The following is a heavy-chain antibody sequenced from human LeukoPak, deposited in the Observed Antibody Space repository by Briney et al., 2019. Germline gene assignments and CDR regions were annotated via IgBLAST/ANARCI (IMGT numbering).Heavy chain of an antibody. V-gene: IGHV1-69*04. Sequence: SVKVSCKASGGTFSSYAISWVRQAPGQGLEWMGRIIPILGIANYAQKFQGRVTITADKSTSTAYMELSSLRSEDTAVYYCARRPRAPLLRYFDWLLDAFDIWGQGTMVTVSS. CDR1: GGTFSSYA. J-gene: IGHJ3*02. CDR2: IIPILGIA. D-gene: IGHD3-9*01. CDR3: ARRPRAPLLRYFDWLLDAFDI.